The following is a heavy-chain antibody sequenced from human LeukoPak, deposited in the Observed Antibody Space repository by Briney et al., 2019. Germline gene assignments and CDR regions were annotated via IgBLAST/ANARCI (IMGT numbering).Heavy chain of an antibody. V-gene: IGHV3-23*01. Sequence: GGSLRLSCAASGFTFSSYAMSWVRQAPGKGLEWVSGISGSGGGTTYYTDSVKGRFTISRDNPKNTLYLQMNSLRVEDTAVYYCAKDRTTAARIFDYWGQGTRVTVSS. D-gene: IGHD6-6*01. CDR1: GFTFSSYA. CDR2: ISGSGGGTT. CDR3: AKDRTTAARIFDY. J-gene: IGHJ4*02.